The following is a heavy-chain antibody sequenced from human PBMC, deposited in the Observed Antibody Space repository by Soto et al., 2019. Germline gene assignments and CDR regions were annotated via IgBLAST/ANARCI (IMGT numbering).Heavy chain of an antibody. V-gene: IGHV4-39*01. CDR2: IYYSGST. D-gene: IGHD1-26*01. Sequence: QLQLQESGPGLVKPSETLSLTCTVSGDSISSGSYYWGWIRQPPGQGLEWIGNIYYSGSTYYNPSLKSRVTISVDTSKNQFSLKLSSVTASDTAVYYCAAVGATTVDYWGQGTLVTVSS. CDR1: GDSISSGSYY. CDR3: AAVGATTVDY. J-gene: IGHJ4*02.